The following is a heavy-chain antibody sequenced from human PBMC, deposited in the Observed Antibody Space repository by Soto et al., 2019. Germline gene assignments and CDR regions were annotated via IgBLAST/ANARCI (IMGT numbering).Heavy chain of an antibody. CDR1: GFTFSSYA. V-gene: IGHV3-23*01. Sequence: EVQLLESGGGLVQPGGSLRLSCAASGFTFSSYAMSWVRQAPGKGLEWGSVISGSGATTFYADSVKCRFTISRDNSKNTLYLQINSLRSEDTAVFYCVKDYRHFVAGFEYWGPGTLVTVSS. CDR3: VKDYRHFVAGFEY. D-gene: IGHD3-10*01. J-gene: IGHJ4*02. CDR2: ISGSGATT.